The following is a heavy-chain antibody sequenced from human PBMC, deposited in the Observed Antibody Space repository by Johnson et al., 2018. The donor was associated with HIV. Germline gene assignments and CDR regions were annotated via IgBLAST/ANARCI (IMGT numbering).Heavy chain of an antibody. CDR1: GFTFSDYY. Sequence: QMQLVESGGGVVQPGRSLRLSCAASGFTFSDYYMSWIRQAPGKGLEWVSDISSSGSTIYYADSVKGRFTISRDNAKNSLYLQTNSLRVEDTAFYYCARGKWASVGLDAFDIWGQGTMVTVSS. D-gene: IGHD2-2*01. CDR2: ISSSGSTI. J-gene: IGHJ3*02. CDR3: ARGKWASVGLDAFDI. V-gene: IGHV3-11*01.